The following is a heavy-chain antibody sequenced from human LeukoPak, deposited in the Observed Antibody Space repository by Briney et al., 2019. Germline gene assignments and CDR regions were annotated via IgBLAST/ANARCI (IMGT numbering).Heavy chain of an antibody. CDR1: GGSFSGYY. CDR2: INHSGST. Sequence: SETLSLTCAVYGGSFSGYYWSWIRQPPGKGPEWIGEINHSGSTNYNPSLKSRVTISVDTSKNQFSLKLSSVTAADAVVYYCARGSAAGYYWGQGTLVSVSS. V-gene: IGHV4-34*01. J-gene: IGHJ4*02. D-gene: IGHD6-13*01. CDR3: ARGSAAGYY.